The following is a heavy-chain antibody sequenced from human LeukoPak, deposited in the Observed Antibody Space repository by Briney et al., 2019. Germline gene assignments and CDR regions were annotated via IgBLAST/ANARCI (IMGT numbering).Heavy chain of an antibody. D-gene: IGHD3-10*01. J-gene: IGHJ5*02. CDR3: AREKVGYDGSGSYRRIDP. CDR2: ITSSRTT. V-gene: IGHV4-4*07. CDR1: GGSISSYY. Sequence: SETLSLTCTVSGGSISSYYWNWIRQPAGKGLEWIGRITSSRTTNYNRSLKSRVTISVDTSKNQFSLKLSSVTAANTAVYYCAREKVGYDGSGSYRRIDPWGQGTLVTVSS.